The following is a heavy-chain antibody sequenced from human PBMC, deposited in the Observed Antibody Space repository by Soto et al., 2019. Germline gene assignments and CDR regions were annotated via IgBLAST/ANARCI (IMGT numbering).Heavy chain of an antibody. CDR1: GGTFSTYA. Sequence: QVQLVQSGAEVKKPESSVKVSCKAPGGTFSTYAISWVRQAPGQGLEWMGGIIPMFGTANYAQRFQDRVTITADESTNTVSMELSSLISEDTAVYFCASGIQLWLRRINNGYSGWGQGTLVTVSS. V-gene: IGHV1-69*12. J-gene: IGHJ4*02. CDR2: IIPMFGTA. CDR3: ASGIQLWLRRINNGYSG. D-gene: IGHD5-18*01.